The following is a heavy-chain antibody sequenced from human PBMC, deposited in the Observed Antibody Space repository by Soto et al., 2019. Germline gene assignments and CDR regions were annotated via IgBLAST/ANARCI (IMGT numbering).Heavy chain of an antibody. J-gene: IGHJ6*02. Sequence: GESLKISCKGSGYSFTSYWIGWVRQMPGKGLEWMGIIYPGDSDTRYSPSFQGQVTISADKSISTAYLQWSSLKASDTAMYYCARCYYDSSGYDSYYYGMDVWGPGPTVTVS. D-gene: IGHD3-22*01. CDR2: IYPGDSDT. CDR3: ARCYYDSSGYDSYYYGMDV. CDR1: GYSFTSYW. V-gene: IGHV5-51*01.